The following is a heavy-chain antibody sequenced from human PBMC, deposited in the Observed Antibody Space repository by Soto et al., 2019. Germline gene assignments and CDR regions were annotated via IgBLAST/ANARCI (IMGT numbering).Heavy chain of an antibody. CDR1: ECTVSSNY. V-gene: IGHV3-66*01. CDR2: IYSGGST. CDR3: ATIQWGSSSPIDY. Sequence: EVQLVESGGGLVQPGGSLRLSCAASECTVSSNYMSWVRQAPVKGLEWVSVIYSGGSTYYADSVKDRFTISRDNSKSTVSLQMNRLRAEDKAVYYCATIQWGSSSPIDYWGQGTRVTVSS. D-gene: IGHD6-13*01. J-gene: IGHJ4*02.